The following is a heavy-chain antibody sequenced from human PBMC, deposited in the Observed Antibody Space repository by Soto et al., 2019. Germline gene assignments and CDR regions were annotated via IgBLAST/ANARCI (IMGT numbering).Heavy chain of an antibody. Sequence: QVQLVESGGGVVQPGRSLRLSCAASGFTFSSYGMHWVRQAPGKGLEWVAVISYDGSNKYYADSVKGRFTISRDNSKNTLYLQMNSLRAEDTAVYYCAITRDYDDSNGAFDIWGQGTMVTVSS. CDR1: GFTFSSYG. CDR3: AITRDYDDSNGAFDI. J-gene: IGHJ3*02. D-gene: IGHD3-22*01. CDR2: ISYDGSNK. V-gene: IGHV3-30*03.